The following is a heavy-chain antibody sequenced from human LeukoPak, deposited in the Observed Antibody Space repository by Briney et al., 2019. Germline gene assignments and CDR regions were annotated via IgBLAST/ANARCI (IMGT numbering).Heavy chain of an antibody. CDR1: GGPISSDDFY. CDR3: ARVLYSTSRYFDY. J-gene: IGHJ4*02. CDR2: IFYSEST. V-gene: IGHV4-31*03. D-gene: IGHD6-13*01. Sequence: IPSETLSLTCTVSGGPISSDDFYWSWIRQHPGKGLEWIGFIFYSESTYYNPSLKSRVTISVDTSQSQFSLRLNSVTAADTAVYYCARVLYSTSRYFDYWGQGTLVTVSS.